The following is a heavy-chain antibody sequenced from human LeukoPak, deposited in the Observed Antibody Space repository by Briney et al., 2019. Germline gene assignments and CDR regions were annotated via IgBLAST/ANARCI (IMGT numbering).Heavy chain of an antibody. CDR1: GFTFSSYG. V-gene: IGHV3-33*01. Sequence: GRSLRLSCAASGFTFSSYGMHWVRQAPGKGLEWVAVIWYDGSNKYYADSVKGRFTNSRDNSKNTLYLQMNSLRAEDTAVYYCAREGRDYDILTGYSPAGYFDYWGQGTLVTVSS. D-gene: IGHD3-9*01. CDR3: AREGRDYDILTGYSPAGYFDY. CDR2: IWYDGSNK. J-gene: IGHJ4*02.